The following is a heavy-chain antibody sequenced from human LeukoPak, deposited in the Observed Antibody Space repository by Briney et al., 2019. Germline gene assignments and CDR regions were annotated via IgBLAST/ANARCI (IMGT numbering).Heavy chain of an antibody. J-gene: IGHJ4*02. CDR3: VGSANLAD. D-gene: IGHD4/OR15-4a*01. CDR1: GFTVSSSY. Sequence: NPGGSLRLSCAASGFTVSSSYMSWVRQAPGKGLEWISYINGRGSTINYADSVKGRFTISRDNAKNSLYLQMYSLRVEDTAVYYCVGSANLADWGQGTLVTVSS. V-gene: IGHV3-11*04. CDR2: INGRGSTI.